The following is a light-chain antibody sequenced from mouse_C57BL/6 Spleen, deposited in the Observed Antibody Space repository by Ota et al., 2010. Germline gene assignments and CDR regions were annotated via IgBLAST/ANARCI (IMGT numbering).Light chain of an antibody. CDR3: QQWSSNPWT. Sequence: AIMSASSRGEGSPLTCSASSSVSYMHWYQQKSGTPQRWIYDTSKLASGVPARFSGSGSGTSYSLTISSMEAEDAATYYCQQWSSNPWTFGGGTKLEIK. V-gene: IGKV4-59*01. CDR2: DTS. J-gene: IGKJ1*01. CDR1: SSVSY.